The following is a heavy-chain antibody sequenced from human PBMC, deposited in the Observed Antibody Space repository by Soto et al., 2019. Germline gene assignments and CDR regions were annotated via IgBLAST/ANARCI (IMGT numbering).Heavy chain of an antibody. Sequence: QVQLQESGPGLVKPSQTLSLTCTVSGGSISSGGYYWSWIRQHPGKGLEWIGYMYCSGSTYYNPSPKSRVTISVDTSKNQFSLKLSSVTAADTAVYCCATVPEYYGMDVWGQGTTVTVSS. V-gene: IGHV4-31*03. D-gene: IGHD4-17*01. J-gene: IGHJ6*02. CDR2: MYCSGST. CDR3: ATVPEYYGMDV. CDR1: GGSISSGGYY.